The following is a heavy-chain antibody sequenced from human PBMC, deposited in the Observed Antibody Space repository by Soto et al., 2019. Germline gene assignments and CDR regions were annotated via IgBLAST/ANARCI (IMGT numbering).Heavy chain of an antibody. J-gene: IGHJ1*01. CDR1: GGSISSYY. CDR2: IYYSGST. Sequence: SETLSLTCTVSGGSISSYYWSWIRQPPGKGLEWIGYIYYSGSTNYNPSLKSRVTISVDTSKNQFSLKLSSVTAADTAVYYCARVESREVRYTAADDQEYFQHWGQGTLVTVSS. D-gene: IGHD6-13*01. CDR3: ARVESREVRYTAADDQEYFQH. V-gene: IGHV4-59*01.